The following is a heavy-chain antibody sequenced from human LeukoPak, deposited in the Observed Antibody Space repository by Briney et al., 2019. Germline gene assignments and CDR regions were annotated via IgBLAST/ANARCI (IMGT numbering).Heavy chain of an antibody. CDR1: GYTFTSYG. Sequence: ASVKVSCKASGYTFTSYGISWVRQAPGQGLEWMGWISAYNGNTNYAQKLQGRATTTTDASTSTAYMELRSLRSDDTAVYYCARDGVVPAATVPDYWGQGTLVTVSS. CDR2: ISAYNGNT. V-gene: IGHV1-18*01. J-gene: IGHJ4*02. CDR3: ARDGVVPAATVPDY. D-gene: IGHD2-2*01.